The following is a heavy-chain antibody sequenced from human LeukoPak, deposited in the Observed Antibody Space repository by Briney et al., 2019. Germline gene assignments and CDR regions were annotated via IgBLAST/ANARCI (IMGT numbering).Heavy chain of an antibody. Sequence: KSGGSLRLSCAASGFTVSSNYMSWVRQAPGKGLEWIGSIYYSGSTYYNPSLKSRVTISVDTSKNQFSLKLSSVTAADTAVYYCAGRASSSGWAYYWGQGTLVTVSS. V-gene: IGHV4-59*05. J-gene: IGHJ4*02. D-gene: IGHD6-19*01. CDR1: GFTVSSNY. CDR2: IYYSGST. CDR3: AGRASSSGWAYY.